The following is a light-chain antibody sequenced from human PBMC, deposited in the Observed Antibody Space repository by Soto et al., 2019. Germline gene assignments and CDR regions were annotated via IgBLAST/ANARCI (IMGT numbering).Light chain of an antibody. V-gene: IGKV3-20*01. J-gene: IGKJ1*01. CDR3: QQYGTAPQT. CDR2: DTS. CDR1: QRFXSNY. Sequence: IVLTQCPCTLSLSPGERATLPCRASQRFXSNYSAGYQQKPGQAPGLLXYDTSTRASGVPDRLSGSGSGTEFTLTISRLEPEDFAVHYCQQYGTAPQTFGQGTKVDIK.